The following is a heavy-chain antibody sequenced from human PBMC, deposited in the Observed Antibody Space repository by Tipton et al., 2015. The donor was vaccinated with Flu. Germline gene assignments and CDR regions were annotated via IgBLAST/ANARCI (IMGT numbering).Heavy chain of an antibody. CDR1: GHSISSGYY. J-gene: IGHJ6*03. CDR3: ARQYSNAYSYYFYFDV. Sequence: TLSLTCAVSGHSISSGYYWGWIRQPPGKGLEWIGNIYHSGSAYYNPSLKSRVTMSVDTSKNQFSLKLSSVTAADTAVYYCARQYSNAYSYYFYFDVWGKGTTVTVSS. CDR2: IYHSGSA. V-gene: IGHV4-38-2*01. D-gene: IGHD6-6*01.